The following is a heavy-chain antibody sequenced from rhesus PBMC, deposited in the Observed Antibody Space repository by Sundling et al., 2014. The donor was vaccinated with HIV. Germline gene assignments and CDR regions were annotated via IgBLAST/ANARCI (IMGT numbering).Heavy chain of an antibody. J-gene: IGHJ4*01. CDR3: ARRGHEDDYAHYDY. V-gene: IGHV2-174*02. D-gene: IGHD3-9*01. CDR1: GFSLSTSGMG. CDR2: IYWDDDK. Sequence: QVTLKESGPALVKPTQTLTLTCTFSGFSLSTSGMGVGWIRQPSRKTLEWLAHIYWDDDKRYSTSLKSRLTISKDTSKNQVVLTMTNMDPVDTATYYCARRGHEDDYAHYDYWGQGVLVTVSS.